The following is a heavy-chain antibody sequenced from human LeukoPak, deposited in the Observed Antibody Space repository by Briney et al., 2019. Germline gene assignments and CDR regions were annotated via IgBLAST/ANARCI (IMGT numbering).Heavy chain of an antibody. CDR2: IYYSGST. D-gene: IGHD6-13*01. Sequence: PSETLSLTCTVSGGSISSYYWSWIRQPPGKGLEWIGSIYYSGSTYYNPSLESRVTISVDTSKNQFSLKLSSVTAADTAVYYCATGIAAAGNWGQGTLVTVSS. CDR3: ATGIAAAGN. CDR1: GGSISSYY. V-gene: IGHV4-59*05. J-gene: IGHJ4*02.